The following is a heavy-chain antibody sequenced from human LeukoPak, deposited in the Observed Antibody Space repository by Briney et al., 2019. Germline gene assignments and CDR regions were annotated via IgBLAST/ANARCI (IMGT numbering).Heavy chain of an antibody. Sequence: GGSLRLSCAASGFTFSSYWMSWVRQAPGKGLEWVSAISGSGGSTYYADSVKGRFTISRDNSKNTLYLQMNSLRAEDTAVYYCATGGSCGGDCYSHYWGQGTLVTVSS. J-gene: IGHJ4*02. D-gene: IGHD2-21*02. CDR3: ATGGSCGGDCYSHY. V-gene: IGHV3-23*01. CDR2: ISGSGGST. CDR1: GFTFSSYW.